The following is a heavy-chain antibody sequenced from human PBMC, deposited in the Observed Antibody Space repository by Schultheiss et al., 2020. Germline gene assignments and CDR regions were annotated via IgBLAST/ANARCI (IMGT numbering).Heavy chain of an antibody. V-gene: IGHV3-33*05. CDR2: ISYDGSNK. D-gene: IGHD6-19*01. CDR1: GFAFSNYG. CDR3: AKTAGSGWFDGEFDY. J-gene: IGHJ4*02. Sequence: GGSLRLSCAASGFAFSNYGMHWVRQAPGKGLEWVAVISYDGSNKYYADSVKGRFTISRDNSKNTLYLQMNSLRAEDTAVYFCAKTAGSGWFDGEFDYWGQGTLVTVSS.